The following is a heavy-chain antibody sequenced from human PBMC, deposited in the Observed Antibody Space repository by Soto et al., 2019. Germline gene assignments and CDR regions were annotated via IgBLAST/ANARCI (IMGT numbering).Heavy chain of an antibody. J-gene: IGHJ3*01. CDR3: ARDVLVLTRHAFDF. Sequence: PSETLSLTCTVSGGSISSYYCSWIRQPPWKGLEWIGYINYSGITNYNPSLKSRVTISVDTSSNQFSLNLSSVTAADTAVYYCARDVLVLTRHAFDFWPQRRIVAV. D-gene: IGHD2-21*01. CDR1: GGSISSYY. V-gene: IGHV4-59*01. CDR2: INYSGIT.